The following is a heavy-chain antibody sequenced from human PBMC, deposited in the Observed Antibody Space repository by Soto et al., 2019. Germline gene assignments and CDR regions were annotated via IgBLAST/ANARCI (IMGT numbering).Heavy chain of an antibody. V-gene: IGHV5-51*01. CDR3: ARTTYYYDSSGYYDY. CDR2: IYPGDSDS. D-gene: IGHD3-22*01. Sequence: PGESLKISCEGSGYRFTIYCIGWVLQMPGKGLEWMGIIYPGDSDSRYSPSFQCQVTISADKSISTAYLQWSSLKASDTAMYYCARTTYYYDSSGYYDYWGQGTLVTVSS. CDR1: GYRFTIYC. J-gene: IGHJ4*02.